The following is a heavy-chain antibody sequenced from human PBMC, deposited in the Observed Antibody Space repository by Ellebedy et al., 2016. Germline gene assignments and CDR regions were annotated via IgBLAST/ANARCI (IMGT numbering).Heavy chain of an antibody. CDR3: ARDPKGYSSDYYYYFYMDV. J-gene: IGHJ6*03. CDR2: ISYDGSNK. CDR1: GFTFSSYG. Sequence: GESLKISXAASGFTFSSYGMHWVRQAPGKGLEWVAVISYDGSNKYYADSVKGRFTISRDNSKNTLYLQMNSLRAEDTAVYYCARDPKGYSSDYYYYFYMDVWGKGTTVAVSS. D-gene: IGHD6-19*01. V-gene: IGHV3-30*03.